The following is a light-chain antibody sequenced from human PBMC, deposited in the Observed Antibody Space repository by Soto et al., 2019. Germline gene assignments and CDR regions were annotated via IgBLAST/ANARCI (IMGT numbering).Light chain of an antibody. CDR2: KAT. CDR3: QQYNGYPWT. V-gene: IGKV1-5*03. CDR1: QSISSW. Sequence: DIQMTQSPSTLSASVGDRVIITCRASQSISSWLAWLQQKPGRAPKLLIHKATTLESGVPSRFSGSGSGAEFSLTISSLQPDDFATYYCQQYNGYPWTFGQGTKVEIK. J-gene: IGKJ1*01.